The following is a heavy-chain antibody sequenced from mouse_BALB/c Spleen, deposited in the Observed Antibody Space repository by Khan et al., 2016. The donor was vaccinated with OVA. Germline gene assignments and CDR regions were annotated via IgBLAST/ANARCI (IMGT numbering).Heavy chain of an antibody. CDR1: GFAFSSYD. CDR3: ARHQATMITTSCYFDI. J-gene: IGHJ1*01. V-gene: IGHV5-12-1*01. D-gene: IGHD2-4*01. Sequence: EVELVESGGGLVKPGGSLKLSCAASGFAFSSYDLSWVRQTPEKRLEWVAYISSGAFTTYYLDTMEGRFSISRDNAKNTLYLQMSSLQSEDTAMYYCARHQATMITTSCYFDIWGAGAMVTVSS. CDR2: ISSGAFTT.